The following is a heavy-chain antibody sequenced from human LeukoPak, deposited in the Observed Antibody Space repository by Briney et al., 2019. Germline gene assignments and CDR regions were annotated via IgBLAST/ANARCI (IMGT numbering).Heavy chain of an antibody. D-gene: IGHD4-17*01. CDR1: GFTFSNYG. V-gene: IGHV3-30*18. Sequence: PGGSLRLSCAASGFTFSNYGMHWVRQTPGKGLEWVALISYDGSNKYYADSVKGRFTISRDISRNTLYLQMNSLRAEDTALYYCAKDLATVTTSFDSWGQGTLVTVSS. CDR3: AKDLATVTTSFDS. CDR2: ISYDGSNK. J-gene: IGHJ4*02.